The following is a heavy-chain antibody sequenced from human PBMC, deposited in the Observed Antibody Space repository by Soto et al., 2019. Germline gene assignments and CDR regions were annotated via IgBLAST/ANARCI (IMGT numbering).Heavy chain of an antibody. CDR2: IYYSGST. J-gene: IGHJ5*02. Sequence: NPSETLSLTCTVSGCSISSYYWSWIRQPPGKGLEWIGYIYYSGSTNYNPSLKSRVTISVDTSKNQFSLKLSSVTAADTAVYYCARHNRLHLGELSFDWFDPWGQGTLVTVSS. V-gene: IGHV4-59*08. CDR3: ARHNRLHLGELSFDWFDP. D-gene: IGHD3-16*02. CDR1: GCSISSYY.